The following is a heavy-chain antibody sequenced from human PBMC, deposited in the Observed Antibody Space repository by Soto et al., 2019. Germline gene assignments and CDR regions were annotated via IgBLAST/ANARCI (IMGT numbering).Heavy chain of an antibody. CDR3: ARRLEAAAGTSWYFDL. V-gene: IGHV4-59*08. CDR2: IYYSGST. Sequence: QVQLQESGPGLVKPSETLSLTCTVSGGSISSYYWSWIRQPPGKGLEWIGYIYYSGSTNYNPPLKSRVTISVDTSKNQFSLKLSSVTAADTAVYYCARRLEAAAGTSWYFDLWGRGTLVTVSS. D-gene: IGHD6-13*01. CDR1: GGSISSYY. J-gene: IGHJ2*01.